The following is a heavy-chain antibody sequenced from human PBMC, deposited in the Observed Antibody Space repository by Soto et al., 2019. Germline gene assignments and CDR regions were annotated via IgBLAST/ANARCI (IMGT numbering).Heavy chain of an antibody. D-gene: IGHD3-22*01. CDR1: GFSLSTIGMC. V-gene: IGHV2-70*01. J-gene: IGHJ4*02. Sequence: SGSTLVNPTQTLTLTCTFSGFSLSTIGMCVSRIRQPPGKALEWLALIDWDDDKYYSTSLKTRLTISKDTSKNQVVLTMTNMDPVDTATYYCARMPRTGYDSSGYSEYWGQGTLVKVS. CDR3: ARMPRTGYDSSGYSEY. CDR2: IDWDDDK.